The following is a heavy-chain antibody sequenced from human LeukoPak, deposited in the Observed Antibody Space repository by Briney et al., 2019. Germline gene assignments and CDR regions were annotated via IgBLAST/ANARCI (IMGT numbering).Heavy chain of an antibody. Sequence: GGSLRLSCAASGFTFSSHAMHWVRQAPGKGLEWVAFIRYDGINKYYADSVKGRFTISRDNSKNTLYLQMSSLRAEDTAVYYCARDSGFSGAQRGEFWGQGTLVTVSS. D-gene: IGHD2/OR15-2a*01. CDR3: ARDSGFSGAQRGEF. CDR2: IRYDGINK. V-gene: IGHV3-30*02. J-gene: IGHJ4*02. CDR1: GFTFSSHA.